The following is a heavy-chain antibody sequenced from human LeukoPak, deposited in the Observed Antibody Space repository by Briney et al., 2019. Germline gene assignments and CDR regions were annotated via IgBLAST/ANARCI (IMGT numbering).Heavy chain of an antibody. V-gene: IGHV4-34*01. CDR3: AREGYYDSSGFYYGMDV. D-gene: IGHD3-22*01. CDR2: INHSGST. CDR1: GGSFSGYY. J-gene: IGHJ6*02. Sequence: SETLSLTCAVYGGSFSGYYWSWIRQPPGKGLEWIGEINHSGSTNYNPSLKSRVTISVDTSKNQFSLKLSSVTAADTAVYYCAREGYYDSSGFYYGMDVWGQGTLVTVSS.